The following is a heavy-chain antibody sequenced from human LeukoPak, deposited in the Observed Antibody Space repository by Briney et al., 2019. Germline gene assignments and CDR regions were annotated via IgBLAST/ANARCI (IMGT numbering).Heavy chain of an antibody. Sequence: GGSLRLSCAASGFTFSSYAMSWVRQAPGKGLEWVSAISGSGGSTYYADFVKGRFTISRDNSKNTLYLQMNSLRAEDTAVYYCAKALLSGLDAFDIWGQGTMVTVSS. V-gene: IGHV3-23*01. CDR1: GFTFSSYA. J-gene: IGHJ3*02. D-gene: IGHD3-10*01. CDR2: ISGSGGST. CDR3: AKALLSGLDAFDI.